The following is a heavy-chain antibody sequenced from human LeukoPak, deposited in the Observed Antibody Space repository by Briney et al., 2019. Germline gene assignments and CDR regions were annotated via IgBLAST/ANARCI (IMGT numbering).Heavy chain of an antibody. J-gene: IGHJ4*02. Sequence: GESLKISCKGSGYSFTSYWIGWVCQMPGKGLEWMGIIYPGDSDTRYSPSFQGQVTISADKSISTAYLQWSSLKASDTAMYYCARGSYTTYYDILTGYPSYWGQGTLITVSS. CDR3: ARGSYTTYYDILTGYPSY. CDR2: IYPGDSDT. D-gene: IGHD3-9*01. V-gene: IGHV5-51*01. CDR1: GYSFTSYW.